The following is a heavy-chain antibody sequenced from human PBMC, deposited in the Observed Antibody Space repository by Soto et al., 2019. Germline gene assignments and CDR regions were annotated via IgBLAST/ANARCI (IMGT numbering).Heavy chain of an antibody. CDR1: GYTFSSIG. CDR3: ARDLDGSGSYFTTY. Sequence: QVQLVQSGAEVKKPGASVTVSCKTSGYTFSSIGISWVRQAPGQGLEWMGWISPHKDDTYYAQRLQGRVTMTTDTSTSTAYMGLRSLRSDDTAVYFCARDLDGSGSYFTTYWGQGTLVTVSS. J-gene: IGHJ4*02. V-gene: IGHV1-18*01. CDR2: ISPHKDDT. D-gene: IGHD3-10*01.